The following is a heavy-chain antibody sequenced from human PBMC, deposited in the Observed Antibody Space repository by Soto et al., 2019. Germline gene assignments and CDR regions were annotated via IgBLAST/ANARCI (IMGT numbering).Heavy chain of an antibody. V-gene: IGHV4-59*08. D-gene: IGHD1-26*01. CDR1: DGSISSDY. CDR3: ARGRRYGLFDY. Sequence: SETPSLTCTVSDGSISSDYWSWIRQPPGKGLEWIGYIYYSGSTNYNPSLKSRVTISVDTSKNQFSLKLSSVTAADTAVYYCARGRRYGLFDYWGQGTLVTVSS. CDR2: IYYSGST. J-gene: IGHJ4*01.